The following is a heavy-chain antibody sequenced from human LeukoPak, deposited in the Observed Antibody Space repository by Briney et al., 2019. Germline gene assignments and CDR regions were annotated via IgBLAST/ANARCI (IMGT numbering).Heavy chain of an antibody. V-gene: IGHV1-24*01. J-gene: IGHJ6*02. CDR3: ATEITPGYYYGTDV. CDR2: FDPEDGET. Sequence: ASVKVSCKVAGYTLTELSMRWVRQAPGKGLEWMGGFDPEDGETIYAQKFQGRVTMTEDTSTDTAYMELSSLRSEDTAVYYCATEITPGYYYGTDVWGQGTTVTVSS. D-gene: IGHD3-16*01. CDR1: GYTLTELS.